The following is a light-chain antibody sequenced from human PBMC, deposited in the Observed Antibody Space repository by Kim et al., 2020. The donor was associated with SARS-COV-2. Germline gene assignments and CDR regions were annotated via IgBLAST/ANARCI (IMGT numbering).Light chain of an antibody. CDR2: NND. CDR3: ATWDDTLRAHV. J-gene: IGLJ1*01. CDR1: SSNIVSKV. Sequence: GQCHSNSSPERSSNIVSKVVDCHRHLPGTAHEMLVDNNDQRPSRVPDRFSGSKSGPSASLVISGLQPEDEADYYCATWDDTLRAHVLGSGTKVTVL. V-gene: IGLV1-44*01.